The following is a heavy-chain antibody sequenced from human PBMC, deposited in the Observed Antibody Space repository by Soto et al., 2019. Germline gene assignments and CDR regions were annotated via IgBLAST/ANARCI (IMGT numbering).Heavy chain of an antibody. J-gene: IGHJ4*02. V-gene: IGHV3-66*01. Sequence: EVQLVESGGGLVQPGGSLRLSCAASGFIVSSKYMSWVRQAPGKGLEWVSVIFTDGGTYYADSVKGRFTISRDNSKNTLYLQMNSLRVEDTAVYYCVREPWDYWGQGTLVTVSS. CDR3: VREPWDY. CDR1: GFIVSSKY. CDR2: IFTDGGT.